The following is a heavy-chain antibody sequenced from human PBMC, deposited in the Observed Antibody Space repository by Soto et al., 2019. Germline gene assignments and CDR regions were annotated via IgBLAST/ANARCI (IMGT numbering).Heavy chain of an antibody. CDR2: ISSSSSYT. CDR1: GFTFSDYY. V-gene: IGHV3-11*06. CDR3: ASYGPDWQQLPPQAWFDP. Sequence: GGSLRLSCAASGFTFSDYYMSWIRQAPGKGLEWVSYISSSSSYTNYADSVKGRFTISRDNAKNSLYLQMNSLRAEDTAVYYCASYGPDWQQLPPQAWFDPWGQGTLVTVAS. J-gene: IGHJ5*02. D-gene: IGHD6-13*01.